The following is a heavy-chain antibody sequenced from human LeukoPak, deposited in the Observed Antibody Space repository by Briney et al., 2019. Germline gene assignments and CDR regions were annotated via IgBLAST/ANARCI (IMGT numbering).Heavy chain of an antibody. J-gene: IGHJ6*02. D-gene: IGHD6-13*01. CDR2: IYYSGSA. CDR3: ASRLGHSSSWYYGMDV. CDR1: GASISSYY. V-gene: IGHV4-59*08. Sequence: SETLSLTCTVSGASISSYYWSWIRQPPGKGLEWIGYIYYSGSANYNPSLTSRVTISLDTSKNQFSLNLTSVTAADTAVYYCASRLGHSSSWYYGMDVWGLGTTVTVSS.